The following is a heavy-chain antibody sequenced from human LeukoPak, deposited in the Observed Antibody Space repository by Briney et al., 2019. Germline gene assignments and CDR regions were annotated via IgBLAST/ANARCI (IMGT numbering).Heavy chain of an antibody. CDR3: AREVVGDTGWFDP. Sequence: PGGSLRLSCAASGFTFSSYGMHWVRQAPGKGLEWVAVISYDGSNKYYADSVKGRFTISRDNSKNTLYLQMNSLRAEDTAVYYCAREVVGDTGWFDPWGQGTLVTVSS. CDR2: ISYDGSNK. J-gene: IGHJ5*02. D-gene: IGHD1-26*01. V-gene: IGHV3-30*03. CDR1: GFTFSSYG.